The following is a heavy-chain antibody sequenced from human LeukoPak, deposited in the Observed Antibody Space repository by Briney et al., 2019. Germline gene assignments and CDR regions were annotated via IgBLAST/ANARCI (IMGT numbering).Heavy chain of an antibody. CDR3: ARLGYSSGWYPTESTSRYNWFDP. CDR2: INHSGST. J-gene: IGHJ5*02. D-gene: IGHD6-19*01. CDR1: GGSFSGYY. Sequence: SETLSLTCAVYGGSFSGYYWSWIRQPPGKGLEWIGEINHSGSTNYNPSLKSRVTISVDTSKNQFSLKLSSVTAADTAVYYCARLGYSSGWYPTESTSRYNWFDPWGQGTLVTVSS. V-gene: IGHV4-34*01.